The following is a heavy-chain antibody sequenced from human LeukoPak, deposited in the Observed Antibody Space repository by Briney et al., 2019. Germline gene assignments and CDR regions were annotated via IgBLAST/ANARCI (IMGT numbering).Heavy chain of an antibody. CDR3: ARVTAGYYYGSGSLDY. J-gene: IGHJ4*02. D-gene: IGHD3-10*01. Sequence: SETLSLTCIVSGASVSRSYWSWVRQPPGKGLEWIGYIYNSGSTYYNPSLKSRVTISVDTSKNQFSLKLSSVTAADTAVYYCARVTAGYYYGSGSLDYWGQGTLVTVSS. V-gene: IGHV4-59*08. CDR1: GASVSRSY. CDR2: IYNSGST.